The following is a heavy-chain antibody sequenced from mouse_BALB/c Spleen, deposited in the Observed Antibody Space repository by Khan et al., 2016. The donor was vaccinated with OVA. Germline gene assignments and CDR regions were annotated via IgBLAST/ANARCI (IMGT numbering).Heavy chain of an antibody. Sequence: VQLKESGPGLVAPSQSLSITCTVSGFSLTDYDVGWIRQPPGKGLEWLGVIWGGGNTYYNSALKSGLSISKDTSKSQVFLKMNSLQTDDTAMYYCAKGVWSYYFALDYWGQGNSVTVSS. CDR3: AKGVWSYYFALDY. CDR2: IWGGGNT. V-gene: IGHV2-6-5*01. J-gene: IGHJ4*01. D-gene: IGHD2-10*02. CDR1: GFSLTDYD.